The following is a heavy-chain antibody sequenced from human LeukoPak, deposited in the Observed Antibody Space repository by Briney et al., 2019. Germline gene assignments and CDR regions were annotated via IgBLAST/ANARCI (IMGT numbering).Heavy chain of an antibody. J-gene: IGHJ4*02. V-gene: IGHV3-23*01. Sequence: GDSLRLSCAASGFTFSSYAMSWVRQAPGKGLEWVSAISGSGGSTYYADSVKGRLTISRDNSKNTLYLRMNSLRAEDTAVYYCAKEGTVWFGELYYFDYWGQGTLVTVSS. CDR2: ISGSGGST. CDR3: AKEGTVWFGELYYFDY. D-gene: IGHD3-10*01. CDR1: GFTFSSYA.